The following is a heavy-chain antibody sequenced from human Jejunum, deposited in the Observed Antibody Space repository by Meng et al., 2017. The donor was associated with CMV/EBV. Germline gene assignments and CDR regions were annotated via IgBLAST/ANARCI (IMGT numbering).Heavy chain of an antibody. CDR3: ARGAGRITNLGVVMSWFDP. CDR2: IYPGDSEI. Sequence: YWIGWVRQMPGKGLEWMGIIYPGDSEIRYSPSFEGQVTISADRSISTAYLQWSSLKASDTAVYYCARGAGRITNLGVVMSWFDPWGQGTLVTVSS. CDR1: YW. D-gene: IGHD3-3*01. J-gene: IGHJ5*02. V-gene: IGHV5-51*01.